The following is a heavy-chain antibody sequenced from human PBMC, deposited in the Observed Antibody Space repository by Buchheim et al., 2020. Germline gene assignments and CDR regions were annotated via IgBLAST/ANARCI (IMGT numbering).Heavy chain of an antibody. J-gene: IGHJ6*02. V-gene: IGHV4-61*02. CDR3: ARVIPYGDPEKSYYYYYYGMDV. Sequence: QVQLQESGPGLVKPSQTLSLTCTVSVGSISSGSYYWSWIRQPAGKGLEWIGRIYTSGSTNYNPSLKSRVTISVDTSKNQFSLKLSSVTAADTAVYYCARVIPYGDPEKSYYYYYYGMDVWGQGTT. CDR2: IYTSGST. D-gene: IGHD4-17*01. CDR1: VGSISSGSYY.